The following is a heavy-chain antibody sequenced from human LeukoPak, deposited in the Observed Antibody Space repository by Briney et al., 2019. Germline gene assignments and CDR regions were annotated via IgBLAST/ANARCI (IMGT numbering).Heavy chain of an antibody. CDR3: ARRSGGRNYSYFDY. CDR2: ISAYNGNT. J-gene: IGHJ4*02. D-gene: IGHD2-21*01. Sequence: GASVKVSCKASGYTFTSYGISWVRQAPGQGLEWMGWISAYNGNTNYAQKLQGRVTMTTDTSTSTAYMELRSLRSEDTAVYYCARRSGGRNYSYFDYWGQGTLVTVSS. V-gene: IGHV1-18*01. CDR1: GYTFTSYG.